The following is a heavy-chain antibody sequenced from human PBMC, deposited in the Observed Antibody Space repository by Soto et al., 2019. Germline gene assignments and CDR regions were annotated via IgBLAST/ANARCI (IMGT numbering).Heavy chain of an antibody. D-gene: IGHD5-12*01. J-gene: IGHJ4*02. V-gene: IGHV3-30*18. CDR1: GFTFSSYG. CDR2: ISYDGSNK. Sequence: GGSLRLSCAASGFTFSSYGMHWVRQAPGKGLEWVAVISYDGSNKYYADSVKGRFTISRDNSKNTLYLQMNSLRAEDTAVYYCAKAGDQSGYDPLSTSFDYWGQGTLVTVSS. CDR3: AKAGDQSGYDPLSTSFDY.